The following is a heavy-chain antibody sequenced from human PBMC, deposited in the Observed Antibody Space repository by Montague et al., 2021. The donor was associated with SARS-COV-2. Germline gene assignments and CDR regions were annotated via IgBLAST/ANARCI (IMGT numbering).Heavy chain of an antibody. Sequence: SLRLSCAASGFTFSNYEMNWVRQAPGKGLEWVSYISSSGSNIYYADSVKGRFSISRDDAKSSLYLQMNGLRAEDTAVYYCARQHIVVVTAVQAASYFDPWGQGTLVTVSS. CDR2: ISSSGSNI. J-gene: IGHJ5*02. D-gene: IGHD2-21*02. CDR1: GFTFSNYE. CDR3: ARQHIVVVTAVQAASYFDP. V-gene: IGHV3-48*03.